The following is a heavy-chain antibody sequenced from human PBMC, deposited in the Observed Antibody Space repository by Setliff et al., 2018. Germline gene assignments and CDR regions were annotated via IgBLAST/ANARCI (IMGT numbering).Heavy chain of an antibody. V-gene: IGHV3-43D*04. CDR1: GFTFDDFA. J-gene: IGHJ4*02. D-gene: IGHD1-20*01. CDR2: ISWDGVTT. Sequence: GGSLRLSCAASGFTFDDFAMHWVRQPPGKGLEWVSLISWDGVTTYYADSVKGRFTISRDSSKNSLSLQMNSLRVEDTAIYYCVRARDAFNWNSYYFASWGQGTLVTVSS. CDR3: VRARDAFNWNSYYFAS.